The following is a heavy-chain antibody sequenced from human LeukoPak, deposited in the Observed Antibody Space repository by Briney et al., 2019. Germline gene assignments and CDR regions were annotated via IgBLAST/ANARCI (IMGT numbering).Heavy chain of an antibody. V-gene: IGHV1-2*02. CDR2: INPNSGGT. CDR3: AKSNYYGSGSYRYYFDY. Sequence: ASVKVSCKASGYTFTGYYMHWVRQAPGQGLEWMGWINPNSGGTNYAQKFQGRVTMTRDTSISTAYMELSRLRSDDTAAYYCAKSNYYGSGSYRYYFDYWGQGTLVTVSS. CDR1: GYTFTGYY. J-gene: IGHJ4*02. D-gene: IGHD3-10*01.